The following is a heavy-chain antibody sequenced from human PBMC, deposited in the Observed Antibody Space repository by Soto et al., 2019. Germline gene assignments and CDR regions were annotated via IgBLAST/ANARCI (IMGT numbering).Heavy chain of an antibody. J-gene: IGHJ2*01. CDR3: ARKVPGSTTRPDYWYFDL. Sequence: EVQLLESGGGLVQPGGSLRLSCAASGFTFISYAMNWVRQAPGKGLQWVSAISGGGDATFYADSVKGRFTISRDNSRNTVTLRMNSLGADDTAVYYCARKVPGSTTRPDYWYFDLWGRCTLVTVSS. CDR2: ISGGGDAT. V-gene: IGHV3-23*01. CDR1: GFTFISYA. D-gene: IGHD3-10*01.